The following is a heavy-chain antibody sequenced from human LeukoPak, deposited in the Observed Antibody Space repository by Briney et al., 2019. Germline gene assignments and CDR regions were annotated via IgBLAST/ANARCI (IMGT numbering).Heavy chain of an antibody. V-gene: IGHV4-59*02. D-gene: IGHD5-12*01. CDR1: GGSVSAFY. J-gene: IGHJ4*02. Sequence: KPSETLSLTCTVSGGSVSAFYWSWIPQPPRKRLQCIGYVSYTGSTNHTGSTNYNPSLKSRVNISVDTSNNQFSLKLSSLTAADTAVYFCARNRVATIYGKFDYWGQGTLVTVSS. CDR2: VSYTGSTNHTGST. CDR3: ARNRVATIYGKFDY.